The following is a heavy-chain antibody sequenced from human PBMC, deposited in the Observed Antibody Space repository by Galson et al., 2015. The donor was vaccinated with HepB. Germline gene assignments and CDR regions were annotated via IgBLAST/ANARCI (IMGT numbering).Heavy chain of an antibody. CDR2: ISSSSSTI. V-gene: IGHV3-48*01. CDR3: ARPATVTIAFVGH. D-gene: IGHD4-17*01. CDR1: GFTFSTYH. J-gene: IGHJ4*02. Sequence: SLRLSCAASGFTFSTYHMNWVRRAPGKGLEWVSYISSSSSTIYYADSVKGRFTISRDNAKNSLYLQMNSLRAEDTAVYYCARPATVTIAFVGHGGQGTLVTVSS.